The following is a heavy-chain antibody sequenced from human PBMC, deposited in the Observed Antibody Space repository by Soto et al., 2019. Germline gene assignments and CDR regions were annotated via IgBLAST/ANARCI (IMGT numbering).Heavy chain of an antibody. V-gene: IGHV1-18*04. Sequence: QVHLVQSETEVKEPGASVTVSCKTSHATFTGYTINWVRQAPGQGLEWLGWISSLSGNTYYSRDFQGRLTMATNTSATTACMELRILRSDDTAAYFCARGTVTSGRWFGPWGQGTRVTVSS. D-gene: IGHD4-17*01. CDR2: ISSLSGNT. CDR1: HATFTGYT. J-gene: IGHJ5*02. CDR3: ARGTVTSGRWFGP.